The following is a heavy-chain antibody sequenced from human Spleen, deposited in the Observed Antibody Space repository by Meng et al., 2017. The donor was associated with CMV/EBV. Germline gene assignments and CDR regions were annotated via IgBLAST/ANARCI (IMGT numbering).Heavy chain of an antibody. CDR2: SSSSSSYI. Sequence: GESLKISCSASGFKFSDYSMTWVRQTPGKGLEWVSTSSSSSSYIDYADSVKGRFTFSRDNAKNSLYLQMNSLRAEDTGVYYCARDLLVDYYYGMDVWGQGTTVTASS. CDR3: ARDLLVDYYYGMDV. D-gene: IGHD2-15*01. CDR1: GFKFSDYS. V-gene: IGHV3-21*01. J-gene: IGHJ6*02.